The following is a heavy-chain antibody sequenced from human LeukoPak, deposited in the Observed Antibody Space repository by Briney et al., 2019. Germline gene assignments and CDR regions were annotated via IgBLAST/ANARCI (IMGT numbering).Heavy chain of an antibody. J-gene: IGHJ4*02. V-gene: IGHV1-2*02. CDR3: ARVLVPAGGGVVDY. CDR1: GYTFTSYD. Sequence: ASVKVSCKASGYTFTSYDINWVRQATGQGLEWMGWINSNSGGTNYALKFQGRVTMTRDTSISTAYMDLSSLRSDDTAVYYCARVLVPAGGGVVDYWGQGTLVTVSS. D-gene: IGHD3-16*01. CDR2: INSNSGGT.